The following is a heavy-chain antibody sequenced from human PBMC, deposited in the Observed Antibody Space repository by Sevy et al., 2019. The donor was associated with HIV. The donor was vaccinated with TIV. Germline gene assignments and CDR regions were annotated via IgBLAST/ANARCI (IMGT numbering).Heavy chain of an antibody. D-gene: IGHD3-22*01. CDR2: FDPEDGET. J-gene: IGHJ4*02. CDR1: GYTLTELS. CDR3: ATTKDYYDSSGCPFDY. Sequence: ASVKVSCKVSGYTLTELSMHWLRQAPGKGLEWMGRFDPEDGETIYAQKFQGRATMTADTSADTAYMGLSSLRSEETAVYFCATTKDYYDSSGCPFDYWGQGTLVTVSS. V-gene: IGHV1-24*01.